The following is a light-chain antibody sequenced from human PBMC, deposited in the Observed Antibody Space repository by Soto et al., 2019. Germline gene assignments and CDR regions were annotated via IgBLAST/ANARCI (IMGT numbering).Light chain of an antibody. J-gene: IGLJ1*01. Sequence: QSVLTQPASVSGSPGQSITISRTGTSSDVGGYNYVSWYQQHPGKAPKLIIYEVNNRPSGVSDRFSASKSGNTASLTISGLQTEDEAEYYCSSWTTNDPYVFGTGTKVTVL. CDR3: SSWTTNDPYV. CDR1: SSDVGGYNY. V-gene: IGLV2-14*01. CDR2: EVN.